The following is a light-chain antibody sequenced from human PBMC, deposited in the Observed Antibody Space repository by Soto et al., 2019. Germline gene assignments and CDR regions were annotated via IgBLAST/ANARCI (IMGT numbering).Light chain of an antibody. CDR3: SSFSVASPL. J-gene: IGLJ1*01. Sequence: LTQPASMSRSPGQSVTISCAGTSNDIGGYNYVSWYQHHPVTAPKLIIYDVSSRPSGVSHRFSGSKSGNTASLTISGLQAEDEAAYYCSSFSVASPLFGTGTKVTVL. V-gene: IGLV2-14*01. CDR1: SNDIGGYNY. CDR2: DVS.